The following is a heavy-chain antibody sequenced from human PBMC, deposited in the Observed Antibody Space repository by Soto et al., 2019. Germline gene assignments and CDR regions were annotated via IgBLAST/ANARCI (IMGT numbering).Heavy chain of an antibody. CDR1: GFTFNAYG. CDR2: VSFDGAKE. J-gene: IGHJ4*02. Sequence: GGSLRLSCAASGFTFNAYGMHWVRLVPGKGLEWLAVVSFDGAKEDYADSVRGRFTVSRDNSKNTVFLQMNSLTPEDAAVYYCAKDPGGSTYYPFLAFYFDYWGQGTLVTVSS. D-gene: IGHD3-3*02. V-gene: IGHV3-30*18. CDR3: AKDPGGSTYYPFLAFYFDY.